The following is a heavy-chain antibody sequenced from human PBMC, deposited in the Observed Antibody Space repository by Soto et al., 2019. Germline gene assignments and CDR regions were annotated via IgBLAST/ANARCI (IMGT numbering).Heavy chain of an antibody. Sequence: PGGSLRLSCAASGLPFSASGMHWVRQAPGKGLEWVAMIWSDGSKEYYADSVKGRFTITRDNSKNMISLQMDSLRAEDTAVYYCARDKGTTCLDTWGQGNMVTVSS. J-gene: IGHJ5*02. D-gene: IGHD1-26*01. CDR3: ARDKGTTCLDT. V-gene: IGHV3-33*01. CDR2: IWSDGSKE. CDR1: GLPFSASG.